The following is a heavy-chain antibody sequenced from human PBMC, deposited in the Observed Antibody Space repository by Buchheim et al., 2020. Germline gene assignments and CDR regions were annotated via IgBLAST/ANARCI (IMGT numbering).Heavy chain of an antibody. Sequence: QVQLQQWGAGLLKPSETLSLTCSVSGDSVSSGSQYWSWIRQAPGTGLEWIGHLFHGGSTNYNPSLRSRVTISVDTSKNQSSLKLTSVTAADSGIYYCARDNWGEFWSGYPHWGQGAL. CDR1: GDSVSSGSQY. V-gene: IGHV4-61*01. J-gene: IGHJ4*02. D-gene: IGHD3-3*01. CDR2: LFHGGST. CDR3: ARDNWGEFWSGYPH.